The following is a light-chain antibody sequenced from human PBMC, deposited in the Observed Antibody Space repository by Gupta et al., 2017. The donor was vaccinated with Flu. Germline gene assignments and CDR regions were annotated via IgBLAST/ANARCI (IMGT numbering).Light chain of an antibody. CDR1: RIGTER. CDR3: QLWDSSGYCK. CDR2: DDS. V-gene: IGLV3-21*02. Sequence: ANRIGTERVHWYQQRPGQAPILVVYDDSDRPSGVPERFSGSNSGDTATLSISGVEAGDEADYYCQLWDSSGYCKFGGGTKLTV. J-gene: IGLJ2*01.